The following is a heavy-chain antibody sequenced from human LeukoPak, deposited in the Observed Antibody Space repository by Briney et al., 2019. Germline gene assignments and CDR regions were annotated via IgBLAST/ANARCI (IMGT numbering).Heavy chain of an antibody. J-gene: IGHJ6*03. CDR2: ISSSSSYI. CDR3: ARLGSGWYWYYYYYMDV. Sequence: PGGSLRLSCAASGFTVSSYSMNWVRQAPGKGLEWVSFISSSSSYIYYADSVKGRFTISRDNAKNSLYLQMNSLRAEDTALYYCARLGSGWYWYYYYYMDVWGKGTTVTVSS. V-gene: IGHV3-21*04. CDR1: GFTVSSYS. D-gene: IGHD6-19*01.